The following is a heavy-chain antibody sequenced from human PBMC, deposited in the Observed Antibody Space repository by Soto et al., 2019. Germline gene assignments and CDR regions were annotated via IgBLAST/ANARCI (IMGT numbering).Heavy chain of an antibody. CDR3: ARDRFDYRGFDY. V-gene: IGHV4-31*03. CDR2: IYYSGST. J-gene: IGHJ4*02. Sequence: SETLSLTCTVSGGSISSGGYYWSWIRQHPGKGLEWIGYIYYSGSTYYNPSLKSRVTISVDTSKNQFSLKLSSVTAADTAVYYCARDRFDYRGFDYWGQGTLVTVSS. CDR1: GGSISSGGYY. D-gene: IGHD4-17*01.